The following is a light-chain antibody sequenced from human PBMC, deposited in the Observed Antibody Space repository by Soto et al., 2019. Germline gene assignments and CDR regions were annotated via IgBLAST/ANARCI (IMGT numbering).Light chain of an antibody. CDR1: QSVSGRY. J-gene: IGKJ2*01. CDR3: QQYGNSPWT. CDR2: GAS. V-gene: IGKV3-20*01. Sequence: EIVLTQSPGTLSLSPGERATLSCRASQSVSGRYLAWYQQIPGQAPRLLIYGASSRATGIPDRFSGSGSGTDFTLAISRLEPEDFAVYYCQQYGNSPWTFGQGTKLEIK.